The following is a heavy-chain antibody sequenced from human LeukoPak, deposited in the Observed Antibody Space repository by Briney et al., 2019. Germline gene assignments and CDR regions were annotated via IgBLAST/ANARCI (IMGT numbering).Heavy chain of an antibody. D-gene: IGHD2/OR15-2a*01. J-gene: IGHJ6*02. Sequence: ASVKLSCKASGYTFTSHALHWVRQAPGEGLEWMAWINGATGNTEYSQKFQARVTITRDTSASTAYMESSSLRSEDTAVYYCARSIIIVPNTSYYYYYMDVWGQGTTVTVSS. CDR1: GYTFTSHA. CDR3: ARSIIIVPNTSYYYYYMDV. V-gene: IGHV1-3*01. CDR2: INGATGNT.